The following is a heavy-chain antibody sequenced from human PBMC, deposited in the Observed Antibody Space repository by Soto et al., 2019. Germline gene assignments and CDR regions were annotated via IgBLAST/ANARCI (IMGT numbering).Heavy chain of an antibody. CDR1: GFTFSNAW. CDR2: IKSKTDGGTT. J-gene: IGHJ4*02. CDR3: TTGSWFGELLPFDY. Sequence: EVQLVESGGGLVKPGGSLRLSCAASGFTFSNAWMNWVRQAPGKGLEWVGRIKSKTDGGTTDYAAPVKGRFTISRDDSKNTPYLQMNSLKPEDTAVYYCTTGSWFGELLPFDYWGQGTLVTVSS. V-gene: IGHV3-15*07. D-gene: IGHD3-10*01.